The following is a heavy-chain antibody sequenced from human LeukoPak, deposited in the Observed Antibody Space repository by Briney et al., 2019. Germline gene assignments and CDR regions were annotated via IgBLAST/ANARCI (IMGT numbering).Heavy chain of an antibody. CDR3: AKANVVAAMADWFDP. CDR1: GFTFSSHS. V-gene: IGHV3-48*01. CDR2: ISSSSSTI. J-gene: IGHJ5*02. Sequence: GGSLRLSCAASGFTFSSHSMNWVRQAPGKGLEWVSYISSSSSTIYYADSVKGRFTISRDNAKNSLYLQMNSLRAEDTAVYYCAKANVVAAMADWFDPWGQGTLVTVSS. D-gene: IGHD2-15*01.